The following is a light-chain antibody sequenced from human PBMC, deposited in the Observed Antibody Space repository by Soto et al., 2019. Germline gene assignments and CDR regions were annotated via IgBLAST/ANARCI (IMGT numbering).Light chain of an antibody. V-gene: IGKV4-1*01. CDR1: QSVLYSSNNQNY. Sequence: DIVMTQSPDSLAVSLGERATINCKSSQSVLYSSNNQNYLAWFQQKSGQPPKLLIYWASTRESGVPDRFSGSGSGTDFTLTISSLQAEDVAVYYCQQDYSTPPTFGQGTKVEI. J-gene: IGKJ1*01. CDR2: WAS. CDR3: QQDYSTPPT.